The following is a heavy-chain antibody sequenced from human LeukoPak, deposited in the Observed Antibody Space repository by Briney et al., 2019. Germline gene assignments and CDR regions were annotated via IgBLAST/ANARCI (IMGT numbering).Heavy chain of an antibody. Sequence: ASVKVSCKVSGYTPTELSMHWVRQAPGKGLEWMGGFDPEDGETIYAQKFQGRVTMTEDTSTDTAYMELSSLRSEDTAVYYCATLGYCSSTSCSDFGYWGQGTLVTVSS. J-gene: IGHJ4*02. D-gene: IGHD2-2*01. V-gene: IGHV1-24*01. CDR3: ATLGYCSSTSCSDFGY. CDR1: GYTPTELS. CDR2: FDPEDGET.